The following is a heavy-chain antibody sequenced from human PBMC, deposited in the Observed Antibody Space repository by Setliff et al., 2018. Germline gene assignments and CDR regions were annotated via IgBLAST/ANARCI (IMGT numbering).Heavy chain of an antibody. CDR3: ARHEFVGGYYGSVTYRHFDY. Sequence: SETLSLTCTVSGGSISSSYWSWIRQPPGKGLEWIGYFYHSGSMNYSPSLKGRVTMSVDTSKNQFSLQVTSVTATDTAVYYCARHEFVGGYYGSVTYRHFDYWGQGISVTVS. V-gene: IGHV4-59*08. J-gene: IGHJ4*02. CDR2: FYHSGSM. D-gene: IGHD3-10*01. CDR1: GGSISSSY.